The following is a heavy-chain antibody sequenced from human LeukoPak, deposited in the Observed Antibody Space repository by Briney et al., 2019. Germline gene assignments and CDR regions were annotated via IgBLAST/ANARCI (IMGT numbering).Heavy chain of an antibody. Sequence: SVTVSCKASGGTFSSYAISWVRQAPGQGLEWMGGIIPIFGTANCAQKFRGRVTITTDESTSTAYMELSSLRSEDTAVYYCAGVVVPAAMRYYYYYMDVWGKGTTVTVSS. CDR2: IIPIFGTA. V-gene: IGHV1-69*05. D-gene: IGHD2-2*01. CDR3: AGVVVPAAMRYYYYYMDV. J-gene: IGHJ6*03. CDR1: GGTFSSYA.